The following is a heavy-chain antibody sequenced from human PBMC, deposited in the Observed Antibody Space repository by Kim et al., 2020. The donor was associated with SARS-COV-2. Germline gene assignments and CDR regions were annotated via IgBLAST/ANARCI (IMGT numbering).Heavy chain of an antibody. CDR3: ARDSNDYELVVVAAIARGAFDI. CDR2: ISSSGSTI. CDR1: GFTFSDYY. D-gene: IGHD2-15*01. V-gene: IGHV3-11*04. Sequence: GGSLRLSCAASGFTFSDYYMSWIRQAPGKGLEWVSYISSSGSTIYYADSVKGRFTISRDNAKNSLYLQMNSLRAEDTAVYYCARDSNDYELVVVAAIARGAFDIWGQGTMVTVSS. J-gene: IGHJ3*02.